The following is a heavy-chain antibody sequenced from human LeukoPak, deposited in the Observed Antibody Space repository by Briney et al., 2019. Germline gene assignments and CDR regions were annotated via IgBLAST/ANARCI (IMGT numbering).Heavy chain of an antibody. Sequence: GGSLRLSCAASVFTFSDYYMSWVRQAPGKGLEWGSYISSSGSTRYYADSVKGRFTISRDNARKSIYLQMNSRRAEDTAVYYCAGSTSYYYYGMDVWGQGTTVTVSS. CDR1: VFTFSDYY. V-gene: IGHV3-11*01. CDR2: ISSSGSTR. CDR3: AGSTSYYYYGMDV. J-gene: IGHJ6*02.